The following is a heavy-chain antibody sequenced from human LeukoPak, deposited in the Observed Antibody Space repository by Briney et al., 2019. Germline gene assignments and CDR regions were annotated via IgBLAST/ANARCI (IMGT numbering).Heavy chain of an antibody. Sequence: GASVKVSCKASGYTFTGYYMHWVRQAPGQGLEWMGWINPNSGGTNYAQKFQGRVTMTSDTSTNTVYMELNSLRSEDTAIYYCARITSNDGFDIWGQGTMVTVSS. D-gene: IGHD1-20*01. V-gene: IGHV1-2*02. J-gene: IGHJ3*02. CDR2: INPNSGGT. CDR3: ARITSNDGFDI. CDR1: GYTFTGYY.